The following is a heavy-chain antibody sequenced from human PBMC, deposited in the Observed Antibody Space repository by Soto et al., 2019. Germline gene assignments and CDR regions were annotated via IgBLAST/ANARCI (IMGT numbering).Heavy chain of an antibody. J-gene: IGHJ3*02. V-gene: IGHV3-48*03. CDR3: ARALTRKSKAFNI. CDR1: GFTFSSYE. CDR2: ISSSGSTI. D-gene: IGHD3-9*01. Sequence: EVQLVESGGGLVQPGGSLRLSCAASGFTFSSYEMNWVRQAPGKGLEWVSYISSSGSTIYYADSVKGRFTISRDNAKNSLYLQMNSLRAEDTAVYYCARALTRKSKAFNIWGQGTMVTVSS.